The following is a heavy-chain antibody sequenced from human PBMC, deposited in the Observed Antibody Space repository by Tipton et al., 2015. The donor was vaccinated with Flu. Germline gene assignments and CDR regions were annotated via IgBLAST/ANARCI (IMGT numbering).Heavy chain of an antibody. J-gene: IGHJ5*02. Sequence: TLSLTCTVSGGSISSSRYYWGWIRQPPGKGLEWIGSIYHSGTAYYNPSLKSRVTISVDTSKNQISLKLSSVTAADPAVYYCARYPESNYHWFGPWGQGALVTVSS. V-gene: IGHV4-39*07. CDR1: GGSISSSRYY. CDR3: ARYPESNYHWFGP. D-gene: IGHD4-11*01. CDR2: IYHSGTA.